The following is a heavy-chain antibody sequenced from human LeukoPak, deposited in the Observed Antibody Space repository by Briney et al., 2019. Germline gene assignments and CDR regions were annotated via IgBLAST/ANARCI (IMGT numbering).Heavy chain of an antibody. Sequence: GGSLRLSCAASGFTFSDYYMSWIRQAPGKGLEWVSYISSSGSTICYADSVEGRFTISRDNGKNSLSLQMNSLRAEDTAVYYCARVEYIYGYGSWGQGTLVTVSS. CDR3: ARVEYIYGYGS. CDR2: ISSSGSTI. J-gene: IGHJ5*02. V-gene: IGHV3-11*01. CDR1: GFTFSDYY. D-gene: IGHD5-18*01.